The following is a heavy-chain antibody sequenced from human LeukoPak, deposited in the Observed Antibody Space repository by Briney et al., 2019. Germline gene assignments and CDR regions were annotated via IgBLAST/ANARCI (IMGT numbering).Heavy chain of an antibody. D-gene: IGHD2-15*01. V-gene: IGHV3-11*04. CDR3: ARLYCSGGSCYSGEGDY. CDR1: GFTFSDYY. J-gene: IGHJ4*02. Sequence: GGSLRLSCAASGFTFSDYYMSWIRQAPGKGLEWVSYISSSGSTIYYADSVKGRFTISRDNAKNSLYLQMNSLRAEDTAVYYCARLYCSGGSCYSGEGDYWGQGTLVTVSS. CDR2: ISSSGSTI.